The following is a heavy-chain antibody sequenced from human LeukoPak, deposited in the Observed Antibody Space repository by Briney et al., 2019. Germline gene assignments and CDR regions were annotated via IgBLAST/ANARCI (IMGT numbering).Heavy chain of an antibody. V-gene: IGHV3-23*01. D-gene: IGHD1-26*01. CDR2: ISGSGYRT. CDR3: AKDPSGSYQRGVY. Sequence: PGGSLRLSCAASGFTFSSYTMSWVRQAPGKGLEWVSDISGSGYRTYYADSVKGRFTISRDNSKNTLYLQMNSLRAEDTAVYYCAKDPSGSYQRGVYWGQGTLVTVSS. CDR1: GFTFSSYT. J-gene: IGHJ4*02.